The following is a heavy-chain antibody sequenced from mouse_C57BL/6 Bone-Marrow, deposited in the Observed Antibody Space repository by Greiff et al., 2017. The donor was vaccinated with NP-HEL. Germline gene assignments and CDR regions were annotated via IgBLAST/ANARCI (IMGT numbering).Heavy chain of an antibody. CDR2: IDPENGDT. CDR3: TTWDD. CDR1: GFNIKDDY. V-gene: IGHV14-4*01. J-gene: IGHJ2*01. Sequence: EVKLMESGAELVRPGASVKLSCTASGFNIKDDYMHWVKQRPEQGLEWIGWIDPENGDTEYASKFQGKATITTDTSSNTAYLQLSSLTSKDTAVYCCTTWDDWGQGTTLTVSS.